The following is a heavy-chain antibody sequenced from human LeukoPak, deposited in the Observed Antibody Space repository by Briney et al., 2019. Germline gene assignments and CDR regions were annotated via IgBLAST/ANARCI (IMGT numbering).Heavy chain of an antibody. CDR2: IWYDGSNK. D-gene: IGHD4-17*01. CDR1: GFTFSSYG. V-gene: IGHV3-33*01. Sequence: GGSLRLSCAASGFTFSSYGMHWVRQAPGKGLEWVAVIWYDGSNKYYADSVKGRFTISRDNSKNTMDLQMNSLRAEDTAVYYCAREQYGSDDALDIWGQGAMVTVSS. J-gene: IGHJ3*02. CDR3: AREQYGSDDALDI.